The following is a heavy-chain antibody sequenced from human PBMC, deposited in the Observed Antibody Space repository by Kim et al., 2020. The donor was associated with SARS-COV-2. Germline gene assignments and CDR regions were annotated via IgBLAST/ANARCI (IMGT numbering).Heavy chain of an antibody. Sequence: SVKVSCKASGGTFSSYAISWVRQAPGQGLEWMGGIIPIFGTANYAQKFQGRVTITADESTSTAYMELSSLRSEDTAVYYCARVGYCSGGSCYSWGQGTLVTVSS. D-gene: IGHD2-15*01. J-gene: IGHJ4*02. CDR2: IIPIFGTA. CDR3: ARVGYCSGGSCYS. V-gene: IGHV1-69*13. CDR1: GGTFSSYA.